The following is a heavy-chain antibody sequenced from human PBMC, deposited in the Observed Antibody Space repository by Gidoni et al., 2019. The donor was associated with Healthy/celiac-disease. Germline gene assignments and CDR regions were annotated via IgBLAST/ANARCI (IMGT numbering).Heavy chain of an antibody. J-gene: IGHJ6*02. CDR2: IIPILGIA. CDR3: ARDPFQVPAALRGIYYYYYGMDV. CDR1: GGTFSSYT. V-gene: IGHV1-69*08. D-gene: IGHD2-2*02. Sequence: QVQLVQSGAEVKKPGSSVKVSCQASGGTFSSYTISWARQAPGQGLEWMGRIIPILGIANYAQKFQGRVTITADKSTSTAYMELSSLRSEDTAVYYCARDPFQVPAALRGIYYYYYGMDVWGQGTTVTVSS.